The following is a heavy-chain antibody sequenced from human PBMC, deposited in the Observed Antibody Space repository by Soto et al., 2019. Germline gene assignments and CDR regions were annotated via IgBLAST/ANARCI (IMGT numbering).Heavy chain of an antibody. CDR3: ARERSLEWFHYMDV. J-gene: IGHJ6*03. Sequence: QVQLVQSGAEVKKPGSSVKVSCKASGGTFSSYTISWVRQAPGQGLEWMGRIIPILGIANYAQKFQGRVTITADKSTSTAYMELSSLRSEDTAVYYCARERSLEWFHYMDVWGKGTTVTVSS. CDR1: GGTFSSYT. CDR2: IIPILGIA. V-gene: IGHV1-69*08. D-gene: IGHD3-3*01.